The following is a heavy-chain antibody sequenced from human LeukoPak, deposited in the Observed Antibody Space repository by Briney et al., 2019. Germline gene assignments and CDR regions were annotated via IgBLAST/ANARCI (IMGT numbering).Heavy chain of an antibody. CDR3: TAAGAGLFDY. Sequence: KPGGSLRLSCATSGFSFNDAWMSWVRQAPGKGLEWVGRIKSKTDGGTTDYAAPVKGRFTISRDDSKNTLYLQMNSLKTEDTAVYYCTAAGAGLFDYWGQGTLVTVSS. CDR2: IKSKTDGGTT. D-gene: IGHD4/OR15-4a*01. CDR1: GFSFNDAW. V-gene: IGHV3-15*01. J-gene: IGHJ4*02.